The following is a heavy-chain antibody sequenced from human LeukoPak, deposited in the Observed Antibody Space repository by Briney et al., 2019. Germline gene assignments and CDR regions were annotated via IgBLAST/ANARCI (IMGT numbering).Heavy chain of an antibody. J-gene: IGHJ6*03. D-gene: IGHD5-24*01. CDR1: GFTFNSYR. CDR3: ARDRRGVGYRPQYYQYYYMDV. V-gene: IGHV3-7*01. CDR2: IKQDGSEK. Sequence: GGSLRLSCAASGFTFNSYRMTRVRQAPGKGLEWVANIKQDGSEKYYVDSVKGRFTIPRDNAKNSLYLQMNSLRAEDTAVYYCARDRRGVGYRPQYYQYYYMDVWGKGTTVTVSS.